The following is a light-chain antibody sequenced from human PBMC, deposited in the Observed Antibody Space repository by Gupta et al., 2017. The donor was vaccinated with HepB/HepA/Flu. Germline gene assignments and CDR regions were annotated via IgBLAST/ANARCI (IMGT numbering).Light chain of an antibody. Sequence: EIVFTQSPGTLSLSPGERSTLSCRASQSVSSSYLAWYQQKPGQAPRLLIYGASSRATGIPDRFSGGGSGTDFTLTISRLEPEDFAVYYCQHKSCSPGSFGQGTKVEIK. CDR1: QSVSSSY. J-gene: IGKJ1*01. CDR3: QHKSCSPGS. CDR2: GAS. V-gene: IGKV3-20*01.